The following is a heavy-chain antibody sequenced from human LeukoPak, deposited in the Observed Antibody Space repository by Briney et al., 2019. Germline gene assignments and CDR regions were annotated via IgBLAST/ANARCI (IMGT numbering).Heavy chain of an antibody. D-gene: IGHD5/OR15-5a*01. Sequence: SQTLSLTCAVSGGSISSGGYSWRWIRQPPGKGLEWIGYISHSGSTYYNPSLKSRVTISLDRSKNQFSLKLSSVTAADTAVHYCARVVSSEFDPWGQGTLVTVSS. V-gene: IGHV4-30-2*01. CDR3: ARVVSSEFDP. CDR2: ISHSGST. J-gene: IGHJ5*02. CDR1: GGSISSGGYS.